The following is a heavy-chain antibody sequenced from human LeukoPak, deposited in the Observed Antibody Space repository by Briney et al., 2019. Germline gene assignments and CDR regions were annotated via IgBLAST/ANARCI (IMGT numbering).Heavy chain of an antibody. CDR2: ISSSGSTI. J-gene: IGHJ4*02. V-gene: IGHV3-11*01. Sequence: GGSLRLSCAASGFTFSDYYMSWIRQAPGKGLEWVSYISSSGSTIYYADSVKGRFTIPRDNAKNSLYLQMNSLRAEDTAVYYCARGASDYVWGSYRSTLDYWGQGTLVTVSS. D-gene: IGHD3-16*02. CDR1: GFTFSDYY. CDR3: ARGASDYVWGSYRSTLDY.